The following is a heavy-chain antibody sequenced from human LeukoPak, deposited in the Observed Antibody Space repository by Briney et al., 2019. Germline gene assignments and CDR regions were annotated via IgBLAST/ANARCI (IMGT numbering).Heavy chain of an antibody. CDR1: GFSFSSYA. D-gene: IGHD1-14*01. CDR2: ISGDGTRT. CDR3: ARCPVGKPIDY. Sequence: GGSLRLSCAASGFSFSSYAMTWARQAPVKGLEWVSAISGDGTRTYYADSVKGRFTISRDNSKNTLYLQMNSLRAEDTAVYYCARCPVGKPIDYWGQGTLVTVSS. J-gene: IGHJ4*02. V-gene: IGHV3-23*01.